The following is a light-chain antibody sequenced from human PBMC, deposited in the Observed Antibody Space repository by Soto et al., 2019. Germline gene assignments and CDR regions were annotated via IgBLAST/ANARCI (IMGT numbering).Light chain of an antibody. Sequence: QSALTQPASVSGSPGQSITISCTGTSSDVGGYTHVSWYLQHPGKAPKLIIYDVSNRPSGVSNRFSGSKSGNTASLTISGLQAEDEADYYCSSYTTTNTYVFGTGTNVTVL. V-gene: IGLV2-14*03. CDR3: SSYTTTNTYV. CDR1: SSDVGGYTH. CDR2: DVS. J-gene: IGLJ1*01.